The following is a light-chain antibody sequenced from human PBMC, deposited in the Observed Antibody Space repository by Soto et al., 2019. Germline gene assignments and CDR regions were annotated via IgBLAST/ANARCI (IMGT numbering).Light chain of an antibody. J-gene: IGLJ3*02. Sequence: QSALTQPASVSESPGQSITISCTGTSSDVGNYNYVSWYQQHPGKAPKLMIYHVTSRPSGVSNRFSGSKSGNTASLTISGLQTEDEADYYCSSFTTSATWVFGGGTKLTVL. CDR1: SSDVGNYNY. V-gene: IGLV2-14*03. CDR3: SSFTTSATWV. CDR2: HVT.